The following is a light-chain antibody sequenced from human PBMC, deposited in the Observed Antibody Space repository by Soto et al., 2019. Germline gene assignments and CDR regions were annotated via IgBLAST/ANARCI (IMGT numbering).Light chain of an antibody. CDR2: GHN. CDR1: YSNIGAGYE. J-gene: IGLJ3*02. Sequence: HSVLTQPPSVSGAPGQRVTISCTGSYSNIGAGYEVHWYQQIPGTAPKLLISGHNNRPSGVPDRFFGSKSDTSASLTIIGLQAEDEADYYCQSYDSSLSGSGVFGGGTQLTVL. CDR3: QSYDSSLSGSGV. V-gene: IGLV1-40*01.